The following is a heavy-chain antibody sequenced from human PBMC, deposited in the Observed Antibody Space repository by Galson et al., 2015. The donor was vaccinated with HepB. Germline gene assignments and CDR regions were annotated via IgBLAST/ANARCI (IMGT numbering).Heavy chain of an antibody. D-gene: IGHD3-3*01. CDR3: ARMDYDFSVARALGFDY. J-gene: IGHJ4*02. CDR1: GFSITSYW. CDR2: MSGDGSGT. Sequence: SLRLSCAASGFSITSYWMHWVRQVPGKGLVWVSRMSGDGSGTTYADSVKGRFTISRDNAKNTVYLQMSSLRVDDTAVYYCARMDYDFSVARALGFDYWGQGTLVTVSS. V-gene: IGHV3-74*03.